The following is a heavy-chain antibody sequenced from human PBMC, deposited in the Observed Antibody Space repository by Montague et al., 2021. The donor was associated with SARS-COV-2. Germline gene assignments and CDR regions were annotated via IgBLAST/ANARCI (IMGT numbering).Heavy chain of an antibody. J-gene: IGHJ3*02. D-gene: IGHD2-15*01. CDR1: GGSISSCGYY. Sequence: TLSLTCTVSGGSISSCGYYWIWIRQHPGKGLEGIGYIYYSGSTNYNPSLKSRVTISVDTSKNQFSLKLSSVTAADTYVYYCAIDTGISGAFDIWGQGTMVTVSS. CDR3: AIDTGISGAFDI. CDR2: IYYSGST. V-gene: IGHV4-31*03.